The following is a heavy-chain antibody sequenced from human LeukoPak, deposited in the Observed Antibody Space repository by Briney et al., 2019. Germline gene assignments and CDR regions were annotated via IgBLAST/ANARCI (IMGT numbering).Heavy chain of an antibody. CDR1: GGSISSYY. D-gene: IGHD5-24*01. CDR2: IYYSGST. J-gene: IGHJ5*02. CDR3: ARSEGGWLTNWFDP. V-gene: IGHV4-59*01. Sequence: SETLSLTCTVSGGSISSYYWSWIRQPPGKGLEWIGYIYYSGSTNYNASLTSRVTISVDKSKNQFSLKLSSVTAADTAVYYCARSEGGWLTNWFDPWGQGTLVTVSS.